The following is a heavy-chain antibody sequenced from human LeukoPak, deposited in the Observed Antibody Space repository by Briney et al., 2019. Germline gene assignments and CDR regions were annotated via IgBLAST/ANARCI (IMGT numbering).Heavy chain of an antibody. J-gene: IGHJ5*02. CDR1: GGSISSSSYY. CDR2: INYSGST. D-gene: IGHD6-13*01. Sequence: SETLSLTCTVSGGSISSSSYYWGWIRQPPGKGLEWIGSINYSGSTYYNPSLKSRVTISVDTSKNQFSLKLSSVTAADTAVYYCARHFSSSWAKVLNWFDPWGQGTLVTVSS. V-gene: IGHV4-39*01. CDR3: ARHFSSSWAKVLNWFDP.